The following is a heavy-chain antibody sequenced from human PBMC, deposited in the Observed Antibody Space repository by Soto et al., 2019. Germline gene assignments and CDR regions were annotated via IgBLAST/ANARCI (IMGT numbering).Heavy chain of an antibody. CDR2: ITETGGDT. V-gene: IGHV3-23*01. CDR1: GFTFGNFV. CDR3: TRASSDRNHMEV. J-gene: IGHJ6*02. Sequence: GGSLRLSCAASGFTFGNFVMRWVRQTPGKGLEWVSTITETGGDTYYTDSVKGRFTISRDNSKNTLYLQMTSLRAEDTALYYCTRASSDRNHMEVWGPGTTVTVSS.